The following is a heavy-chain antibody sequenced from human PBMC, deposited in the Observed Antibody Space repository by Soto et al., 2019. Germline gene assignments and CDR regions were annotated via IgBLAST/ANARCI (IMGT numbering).Heavy chain of an antibody. Sequence: SETLSLTCTVSGGSITSSSYYWGWIRQPPGKGLEWIGGIYYSGRSYYNPSLKSRVTMSVDTSKNQFSLTLNSVTAADAAVYYCARQRTTVVTQAYFDHWGQVTLVTVSS. J-gene: IGHJ4*02. D-gene: IGHD4-17*01. CDR1: GGSITSSSYY. CDR2: IYYSGRS. V-gene: IGHV4-39*01. CDR3: ARQRTTVVTQAYFDH.